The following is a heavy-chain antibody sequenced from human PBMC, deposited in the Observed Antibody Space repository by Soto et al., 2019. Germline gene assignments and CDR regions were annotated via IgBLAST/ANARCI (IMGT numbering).Heavy chain of an antibody. CDR2: INAGNGDT. Sequence: ASVKVSFKASGYTFTSYPIHWVRQAPGQRLEWMGWINAGNGDTKCSQRFQGRITLTRDTYTNTAYMELSSLRSEDTAVYYCARPDYGDYDRYFDYWGQGTLVTVSS. CDR3: ARPDYGDYDRYFDY. D-gene: IGHD4-17*01. V-gene: IGHV1-3*01. J-gene: IGHJ4*02. CDR1: GYTFTSYP.